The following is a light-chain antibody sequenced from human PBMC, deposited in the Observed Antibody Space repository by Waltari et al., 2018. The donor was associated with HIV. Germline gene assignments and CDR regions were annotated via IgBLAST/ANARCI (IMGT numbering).Light chain of an antibody. CDR2: WAS. CDR3: QQYDSTQYS. CDR1: QSVLYSSNNKDY. Sequence: EIGMKQSKDARAVALGERATINCKTSQSVLYSSNNKDYLAWYQQKPGQPPKLLIYWASTRESGVPDRFRGSGSGTDFTLTISSLQAEDVAVYYCQQYDSTQYSVGQGTKLEIK. J-gene: IGKJ2*03. V-gene: IGKV4-1*01.